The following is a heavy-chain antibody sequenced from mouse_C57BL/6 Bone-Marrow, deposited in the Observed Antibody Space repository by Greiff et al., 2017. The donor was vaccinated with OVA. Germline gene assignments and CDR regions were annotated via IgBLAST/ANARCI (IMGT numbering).Heavy chain of an antibody. V-gene: IGHV1-7*01. Sequence: VQLQQSGAELAKPGASVKLSCKASGYTFTSYWMHWVKQRPGQGLEWIGYINPSSGYTKYNQKFKDKATLTADKSSSTAYMQLSSLTYEDSAVYYCANHDYDGDPWFAYWGQGTLVTVSA. CDR2: INPSSGYT. CDR3: ANHDYDGDPWFAY. J-gene: IGHJ3*01. D-gene: IGHD2-4*01. CDR1: GYTFTSYW.